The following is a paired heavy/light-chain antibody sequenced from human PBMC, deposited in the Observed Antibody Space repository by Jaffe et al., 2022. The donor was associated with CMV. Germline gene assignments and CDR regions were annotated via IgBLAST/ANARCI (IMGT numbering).Heavy chain of an antibody. CDR3: ARGFRYCSSTSCYWGRRGAYYYGMDV. Sequence: QVQLVQSGAEVKKPGASVKVSCKASGYTFTSYDINWVRQATGQGLEWMGWMNPNSGNTGYAQKFQGRVTMTRNTSISTAYMELSSLRSEDTAVYYCARGFRYCSSTSCYWGRRGAYYYGMDVWGQGTTVTVSS. V-gene: IGHV1-8*01. CDR1: GYTFTSYD. CDR2: MNPNSGNT. D-gene: IGHD2-2*01. J-gene: IGHJ6*02.
Light chain of an antibody. CDR3: QQYGSSPRLT. CDR1: QSVSSSY. V-gene: IGKV3-20*01. CDR2: GAS. Sequence: EIVLTQSPGTLSLSPGERATLSCRASQSVSSSYLAWYQQKPGQAPRLLIYGASSRATGIPDRFSGSGSGTDFTLTISRLEPEDFAVYYCQQYGSSPRLTFGGGTKVEIK. J-gene: IGKJ4*01.